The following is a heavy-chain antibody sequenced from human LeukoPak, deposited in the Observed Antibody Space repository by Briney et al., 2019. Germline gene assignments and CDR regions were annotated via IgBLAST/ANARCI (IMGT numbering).Heavy chain of an antibody. CDR2: MTGSGGTT. CDR3: AKGNGDYRVASVSADY. Sequence: GGSLRLSCAASGFTFSSYAMNWVRQAPGKGLEWLSSMTGSGGTTYYADSVKGRFTISKDNSKNTLYLQINSLRDDDTAVYYCAKGNGDYRVASVSADYWGQGTLVTVSP. CDR1: GFTFSSYA. D-gene: IGHD4-17*01. J-gene: IGHJ4*02. V-gene: IGHV3-23*01.